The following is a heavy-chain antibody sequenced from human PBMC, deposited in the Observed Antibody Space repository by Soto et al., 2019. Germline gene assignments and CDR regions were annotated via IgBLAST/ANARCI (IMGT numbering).Heavy chain of an antibody. Sequence: EVQLVESGGGLVQPGGSLRLSCAASGFTFSTYWMHWIRQVPGKGLEWVSSINSDASHTYYAASVKGRFTISRDNAKNTLQLELKSLSAEDTAVSRCVRDGHCIATICYGNWLDPWGQATLFPVSS. V-gene: IGHV3-74*01. D-gene: IGHD2-2*01. CDR2: INSDASHT. J-gene: IGHJ5*02. CDR1: GFTFSTYW. CDR3: VRDGHCIATICYGNWLDP.